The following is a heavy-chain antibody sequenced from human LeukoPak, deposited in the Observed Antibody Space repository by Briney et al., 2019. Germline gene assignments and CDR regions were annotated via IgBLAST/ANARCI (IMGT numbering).Heavy chain of an antibody. D-gene: IGHD1-26*01. V-gene: IGHV1-18*01. CDR1: GGTFSSYA. CDR2: ISAYNGNT. J-gene: IGHJ6*03. Sequence: ASVKVSYKASGGTFSSYAISWVRQAPGQGLEWMGWISAYNGNTNYAQKLQGRVTMTTDTSTSTAYMELRSLRSDDTAVYYCARDRSGAGPFYYYYMDVWGKGTTVTISS. CDR3: ARDRSGAGPFYYYYMDV.